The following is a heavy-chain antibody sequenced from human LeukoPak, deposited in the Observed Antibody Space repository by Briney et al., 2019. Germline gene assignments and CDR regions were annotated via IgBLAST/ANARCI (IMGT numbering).Heavy chain of an antibody. CDR1: GVSITSGDYY. V-gene: IGHV4-31*03. CDR2: IYYSGST. D-gene: IGHD2-15*01. Sequence: SETLSLTCTVSGVSITSGDYYWSWVRQLPGKGLEWIGFIYYSGSTYHNLSLKSRLTLSVDTSKSQFSLKLSSLTAADMAVYYCARARSGDYCSAGSCPYYYYMDVWGRGTPVTVSS. CDR3: ARARSGDYCSAGSCPYYYYMDV. J-gene: IGHJ6*03.